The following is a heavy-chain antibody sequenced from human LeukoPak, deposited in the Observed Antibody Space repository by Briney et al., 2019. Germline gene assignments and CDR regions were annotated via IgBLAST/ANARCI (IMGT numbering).Heavy chain of an antibody. Sequence: ASVKVSCKASGYTFTSYYMHWVRQAPGQGLEWMGIINPSGGSTSYAQKFQGRVTMTRDTSTSTVYMELSSLRSEDTAVYYCARELRLGFRELYHYGMDVWGQGTTVTVSS. D-gene: IGHD3-10*01. CDR2: INPSGGST. V-gene: IGHV1-46*01. J-gene: IGHJ6*02. CDR1: GYTFTSYY. CDR3: ARELRLGFRELYHYGMDV.